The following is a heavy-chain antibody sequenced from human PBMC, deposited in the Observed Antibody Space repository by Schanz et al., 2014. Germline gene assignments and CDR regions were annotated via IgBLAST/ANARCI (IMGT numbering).Heavy chain of an antibody. V-gene: IGHV3-11*05. CDR2: INTGSNYI. Sequence: QVQLMESGGGLVEPGGSLRLSCAASGFSFSDYYMSWIRQAPGKGLEWISFINTGSNYINYADSVKGRFTISRDNTKNSLFLQLNSLRAEDTAIYYCAKDAPYPFDLWGRGTLITVSS. J-gene: IGHJ2*01. CDR1: GFSFSDYY. CDR3: AKDAPYPFDL.